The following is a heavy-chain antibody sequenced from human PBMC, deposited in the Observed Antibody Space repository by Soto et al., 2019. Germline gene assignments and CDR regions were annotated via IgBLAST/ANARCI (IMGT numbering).Heavy chain of an antibody. V-gene: IGHV3-33*01. J-gene: IGHJ6*02. CDR3: ARTQMVRGIISPGYYYYGMDV. CDR1: GFTFSSYG. D-gene: IGHD3-10*01. Sequence: GGSLRLSCAASGFTFSSYGMHWVRQAPGKGLEWVAVIWYDGSNKYYADSVKGRFTISRDNSKNTLYLQMNSLRAEDTAVYYCARTQMVRGIISPGYYYYGMDVWGQGTTVTVSS. CDR2: IWYDGSNK.